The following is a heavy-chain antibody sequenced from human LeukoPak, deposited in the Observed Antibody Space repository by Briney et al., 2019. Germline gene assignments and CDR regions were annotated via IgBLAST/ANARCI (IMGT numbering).Heavy chain of an antibody. Sequence: SETLSLTCAVYGGSFSGYYWSWIRQPPGKGLEWIGEINHSGSTNYNPSLKSRVTISVDTSKNQFSLKLSSVTAADTAIYYCGRAVSGRFDYWGEGTLVTVSS. V-gene: IGHV4-34*01. CDR1: GGSFSGYY. D-gene: IGHD6-19*01. CDR3: GRAVSGRFDY. CDR2: INHSGST. J-gene: IGHJ4*02.